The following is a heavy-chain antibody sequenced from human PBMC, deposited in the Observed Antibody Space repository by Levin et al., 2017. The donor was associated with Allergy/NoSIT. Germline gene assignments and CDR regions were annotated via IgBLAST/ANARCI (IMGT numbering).Heavy chain of an antibody. CDR1: GFTFDYYA. D-gene: IGHD6-6*01. V-gene: IGHV3-9*01. J-gene: IGHJ6*03. Sequence: GVSLRLSCAASGFTFDYYAMHWVRQAPGKGLEWVSGISGNSGSIGYADSVKGRFTISRDNAKNSLYLQMNSLRAEDTALYYCVKGLVYYYMDVWGKGTTVTVSS. CDR3: VKGLVYYYMDV. CDR2: ISGNSGSI.